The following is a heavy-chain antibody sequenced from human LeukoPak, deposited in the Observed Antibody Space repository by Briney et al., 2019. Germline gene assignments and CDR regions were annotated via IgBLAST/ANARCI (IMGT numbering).Heavy chain of an antibody. CDR1: GGSISSGSYY. J-gene: IGHJ4*02. CDR3: ARTARGYSYGPFDY. CDR2: IYTSGST. V-gene: IGHV4-61*02. D-gene: IGHD5-18*01. Sequence: SETLSLTCTVSGGSISSGSYYWSWIRQPAGKGLEWIGRIYTSGSTNYNPSLKSRVTISVDTSKNQFSLKLSSVAAADTAVYYCARTARGYSYGPFDYWGQGTLVTVSS.